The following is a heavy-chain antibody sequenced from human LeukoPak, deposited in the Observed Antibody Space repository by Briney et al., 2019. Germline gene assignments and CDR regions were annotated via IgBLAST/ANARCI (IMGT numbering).Heavy chain of an antibody. J-gene: IGHJ4*02. CDR2: ISGSGGST. CDR1: GITLSNYG. V-gene: IGHV3-23*01. Sequence: TGGSLRLSCAVSGITLSNYGMSWVRQAPGMGLEWVAGISGSGGSTNYADSVKGRFSISRDNPKNTLYLQMNSLRAEDTAVYFCAKRGVVIRVILVGFHKEAYYFDSWGQGALVTVSS. CDR3: AKRGVVIRVILVGFHKEAYYFDS. D-gene: IGHD3-22*01.